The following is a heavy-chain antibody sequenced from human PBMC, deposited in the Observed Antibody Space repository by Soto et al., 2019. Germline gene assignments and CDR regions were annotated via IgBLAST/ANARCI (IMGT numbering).Heavy chain of an antibody. Sequence: GGSMIHSCASSGFTFSNYWMHWVRQAPGKGLVWVSRINSDGSSTYYADSVKGRFTISRDNAKNTLYLQMNSLRAEDTAVYYCARDFGYWGQGTLVTVSS. V-gene: IGHV3-74*01. CDR3: ARDFGY. D-gene: IGHD3-10*01. CDR1: GFTFSNYW. CDR2: INSDGSST. J-gene: IGHJ4*02.